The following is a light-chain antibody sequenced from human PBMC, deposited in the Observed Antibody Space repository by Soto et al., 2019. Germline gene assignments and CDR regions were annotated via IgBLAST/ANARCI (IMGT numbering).Light chain of an antibody. V-gene: IGLV1-40*01. Sequence: QLVLTQPPSVSGAPGQRVTISCTGTSSNIGAGYDVHWYQQLPGTAPKLLIYVNSNRPSGVPDRFSGSKSGTSGSLAITGLQAEDEADYYCQSYDSSLSASVFGGGTKLTVL. CDR2: VNS. J-gene: IGLJ2*01. CDR3: QSYDSSLSASV. CDR1: SSNIGAGYD.